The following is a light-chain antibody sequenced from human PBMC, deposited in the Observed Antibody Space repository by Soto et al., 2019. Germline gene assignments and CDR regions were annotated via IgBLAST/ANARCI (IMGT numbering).Light chain of an antibody. CDR2: GNS. Sequence: QAVVTQPPSVSGAPGQRVTISCTGSSSNIGAGYDVHWYQQLPGTAPKLLIYGNSNRPSGVPDRFSGSKSGTSASLAITGLQAEDEADYYCQSYDSSIVVFGGGTKLTVL. CDR1: SSNIGAGYD. V-gene: IGLV1-40*01. J-gene: IGLJ2*01. CDR3: QSYDSSIVV.